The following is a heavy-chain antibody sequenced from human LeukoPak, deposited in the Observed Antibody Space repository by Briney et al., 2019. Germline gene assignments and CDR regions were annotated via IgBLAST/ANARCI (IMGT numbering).Heavy chain of an antibody. V-gene: IGHV1-69*13. D-gene: IGHD1-26*01. CDR2: IIPIFGTA. Sequence: RASVKVSCKASGGTFSSYAISWVRQAPGQGLEWMGGIIPIFGTANYAQKFQGRVTITADESTSTAYMELSSLRSEDTAVYYCARGLRSYRTYYFDYWGQGTLVTVSS. CDR3: ARGLRSYRTYYFDY. J-gene: IGHJ4*02. CDR1: GGTFSSYA.